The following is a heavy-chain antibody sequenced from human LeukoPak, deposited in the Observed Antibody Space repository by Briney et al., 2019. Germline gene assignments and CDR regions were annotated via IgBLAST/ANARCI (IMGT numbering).Heavy chain of an antibody. CDR2: IWYDGSNK. CDR1: GFTFSSYG. CDR3: ARDTREAGIAAAGMRPYYYGMDV. Sequence: GGSLRLSCAAPGFTFSSYGMHWVRQAPGKGLEWVAVIWYDGSNKYYADSVKGRFTISRDNSKNTLYLQMNSLGAEDTAVYYCARDTREAGIAAAGMRPYYYGMDVWGQGTTVTVSS. D-gene: IGHD6-13*01. V-gene: IGHV3-33*01. J-gene: IGHJ6*02.